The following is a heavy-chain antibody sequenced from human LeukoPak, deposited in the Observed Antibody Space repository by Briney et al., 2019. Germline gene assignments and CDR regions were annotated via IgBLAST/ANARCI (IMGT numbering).Heavy chain of an antibody. CDR3: ARGPAVIHYYFDY. V-gene: IGHV4-31*03. Sequence: SQTLSLTCTVSGGSISSGGYYWSWIRQHPGKGLEWIGYIYYSGSTYYNPSLKSRVTISVDTSKNQFSLKLSSVTAADTAVYYCARGPAVIHYYFDYWGQGTLVTVSS. D-gene: IGHD2-21*01. CDR2: IYYSGST. CDR1: GGSISSGGYY. J-gene: IGHJ4*02.